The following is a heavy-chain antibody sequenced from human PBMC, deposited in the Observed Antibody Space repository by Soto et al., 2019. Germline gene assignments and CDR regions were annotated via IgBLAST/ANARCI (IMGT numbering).Heavy chain of an antibody. CDR1: GFTFSSYA. J-gene: IGHJ4*02. Sequence: QVQLVESGGGVVQPGRSLRLSCAASGFTFSSYAMHWVRQAPGKGLEWVAVISYDGSNKYDADSVKGRFTISRDNSKNTLYLQMNSLRAEDTAVYYCARDKWVGQLLYYFDYWGQGTLVTVSS. V-gene: IGHV3-30-3*01. D-gene: IGHD6-6*01. CDR2: ISYDGSNK. CDR3: ARDKWVGQLLYYFDY.